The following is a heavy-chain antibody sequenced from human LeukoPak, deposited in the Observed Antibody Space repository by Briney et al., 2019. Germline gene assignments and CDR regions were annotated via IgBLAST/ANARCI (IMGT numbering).Heavy chain of an antibody. CDR2: ISGSGGST. J-gene: IGHJ4*02. CDR3: VSPTADYPFLYYFDS. CDR1: GFTFSNYA. D-gene: IGHD5-12*01. V-gene: IGHV3-23*01. Sequence: GGSLRLSCAASGFTFSNYAMSWVRQAPGKGLEWVSAISGSGGSTYYADSVKGRFAISRDNSKNTLFLQMNNLRSEDTALYYCVSPTADYPFLYYFDSWGQGTLVTVSS.